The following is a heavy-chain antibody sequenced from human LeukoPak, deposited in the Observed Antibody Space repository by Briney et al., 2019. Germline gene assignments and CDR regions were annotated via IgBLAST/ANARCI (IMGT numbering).Heavy chain of an antibody. J-gene: IGHJ4*02. D-gene: IGHD6-13*01. CDR2: IYHSGST. Sequence: SETLSLTCTVSGGSISSGGYYWSWIRQPPGKGLEWIGYIYHSGSTYYNPSLKSRVTISVDRSKNQFSLKLSSATAADTAVYYCARGVIAAAGSFDYWGQGTLVTVSS. V-gene: IGHV4-30-2*01. CDR3: ARGVIAAAGSFDY. CDR1: GGSISSGGYY.